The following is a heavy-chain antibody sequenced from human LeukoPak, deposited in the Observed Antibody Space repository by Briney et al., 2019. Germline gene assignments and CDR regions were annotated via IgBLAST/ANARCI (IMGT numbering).Heavy chain of an antibody. CDR1: GFTFDDYA. D-gene: IGHD3-16*01. J-gene: IGHJ6*03. CDR3: AREQEQSVWKSYGTYSYYYYIDV. Sequence: GGSLRPSCAASGFTFDDYAMHWVRQAPGKGLEWVSGISWNSGSIGYADSVKGRFTISRDNAKNSLYLQIDGLRVDDTAVYYCAREQEQSVWKSYGTYSYYYYIDVWGQGTTVTVSS. CDR2: ISWNSGSI. V-gene: IGHV3-9*01.